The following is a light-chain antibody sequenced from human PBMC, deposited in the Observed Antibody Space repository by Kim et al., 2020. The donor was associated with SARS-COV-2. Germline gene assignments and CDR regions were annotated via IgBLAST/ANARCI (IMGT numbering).Light chain of an antibody. CDR2: EDN. CDR1: SGSLASYD. Sequence: GKTVPISCTRRSGSLASYDGQWYQQRPGSAPTTVIYEDNQRPSGVPDRFSGSIDSSSNSASLTISGLKTEDEADYFCQSYDSSNVVFGGGTQLTVL. J-gene: IGLJ2*01. CDR3: QSYDSSNVV. V-gene: IGLV6-57*03.